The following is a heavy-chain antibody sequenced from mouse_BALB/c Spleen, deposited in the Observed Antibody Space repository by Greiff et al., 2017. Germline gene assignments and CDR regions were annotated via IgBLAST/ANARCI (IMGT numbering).Heavy chain of an antibody. J-gene: IGHJ2*01. Sequence: VQLQQSGPELVKPGASVKISCKASGYAFSSSWMNWVKQRPGQGLEWIGRIYPGDGDTNYNGKFKGKATLTADKSSSTAYMQLSSLTSVDSAVYFCARSGPDWGQGTTRTVSS. V-gene: IGHV1-82*01. CDR3: ARSGPD. CDR1: GYAFSSSW. D-gene: IGHD4-1*01. CDR2: IYPGDGDT.